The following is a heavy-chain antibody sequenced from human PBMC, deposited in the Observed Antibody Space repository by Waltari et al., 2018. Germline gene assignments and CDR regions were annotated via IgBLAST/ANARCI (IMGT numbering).Heavy chain of an antibody. J-gene: IGHJ3*02. CDR2: IYHSGGT. D-gene: IGHD1-26*01. CDR1: GYSISSGYY. CDR3: ARSRGWSQRNGAFDI. V-gene: IGHV4-38-2*02. Sequence: QVQLQESGPGLVKPSETLSLTCTVSGYSISSGYYWGWIRQPPGKGLEWIGSIYHSGGTDYNPSLKSRVTISVDTSKNQFSLKLSSVTAADTAVYYCARSRGWSQRNGAFDIWGQGTMVTVSS.